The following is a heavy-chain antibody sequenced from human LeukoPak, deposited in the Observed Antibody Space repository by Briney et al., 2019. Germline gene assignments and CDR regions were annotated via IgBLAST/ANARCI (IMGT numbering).Heavy chain of an antibody. D-gene: IGHD3-10*01. Sequence: ASVKVSCKASGYIFISYAMHWVRQAPGQRLEWMGSINAGTGNTKYSQEFQGRVTITRDTPASTAYLELSSLRSEDMAVYYCARGQYYYASGSSFLKRGVSAFDIWGQGTMVTVSS. V-gene: IGHV1-3*03. CDR1: GYIFISYA. CDR2: INAGTGNT. J-gene: IGHJ3*02. CDR3: ARGQYYYASGSSFLKRGVSAFDI.